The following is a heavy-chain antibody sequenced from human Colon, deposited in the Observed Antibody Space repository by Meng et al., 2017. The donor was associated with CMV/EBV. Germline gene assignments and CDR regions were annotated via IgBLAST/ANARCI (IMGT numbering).Heavy chain of an antibody. CDR2: LNHSGST. J-gene: IGHJ4*02. Sequence: QVQLQQWGAGLLKPSETLSLTCAISGGSFNAYYLTWIRQSPGKGLEWIGELNHSGSTNYNPSLKSRVTISIDTSKRHFSLRLTSVTAADTAVYYCARGRNGWLLPLDSWGQGTLVTASS. V-gene: IGHV4-34*01. CDR3: ARGRNGWLLPLDS. D-gene: IGHD3-3*01. CDR1: GGSFNAYY.